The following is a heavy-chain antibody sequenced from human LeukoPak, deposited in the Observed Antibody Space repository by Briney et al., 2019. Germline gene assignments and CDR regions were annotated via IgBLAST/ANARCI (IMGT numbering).Heavy chain of an antibody. D-gene: IGHD3-3*02. Sequence: GGSLRLSCAASGFTVSSNYMSWVRQAPGKGLEWVSVIYSGGSTYYADSVKGRFTISKDNSKNTLYLQMNSLRAEDTAVYYCAREISRTGAFDIWGQGTMVTVSS. CDR2: IYSGGST. CDR3: AREISRTGAFDI. CDR1: GFTVSSNY. V-gene: IGHV3-53*05. J-gene: IGHJ3*02.